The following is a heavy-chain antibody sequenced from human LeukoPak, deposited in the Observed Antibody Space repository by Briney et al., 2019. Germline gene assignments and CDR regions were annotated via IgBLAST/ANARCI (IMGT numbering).Heavy chain of an antibody. D-gene: IGHD6-13*01. V-gene: IGHV1-2*02. J-gene: IGHJ4*02. CDR2: INPNSGGT. Sequence: ASVQVSCKASGYTFTGYYMHWVRQAPAKGLEGMGWINPNSGGTNYAQKFQGRVTMTRDTSISTAYMELSRLRSDDTAVYYCASVHRIAAGGENWGQGTLVTVSS. CDR3: ASVHRIAAGGEN. CDR1: GYTFTGYY.